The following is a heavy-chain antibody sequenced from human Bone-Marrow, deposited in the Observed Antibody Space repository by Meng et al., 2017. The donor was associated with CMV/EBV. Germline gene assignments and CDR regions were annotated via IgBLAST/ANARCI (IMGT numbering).Heavy chain of an antibody. V-gene: IGHV3-30*02. J-gene: IGHJ4*02. CDR1: GFTFSSYW. CDR2: IRYDGSNK. D-gene: IGHD6-13*01. Sequence: GESLKISCAASGFTFSSYWMSWVRQAPGKGLEWVAFIRYDGSNKYYADSVKGRFSISRDNSKNTLYLQMNSLRAEDTAVYYCAKGLGAAAGRGGDYWGQGTLVTVSS. CDR3: AKGLGAAAGRGGDY.